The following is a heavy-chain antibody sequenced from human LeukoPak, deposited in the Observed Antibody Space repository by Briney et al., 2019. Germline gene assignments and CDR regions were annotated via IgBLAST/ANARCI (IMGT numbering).Heavy chain of an antibody. D-gene: IGHD1-14*01. CDR3: AREATGLFDP. J-gene: IGHJ5*02. CDR2: IYYSGST. V-gene: IGHV4-59*11. CDR1: GGSISSHY. Sequence: SETLSLTCTVSGGSISSHYWSWIRQPPGKGLEWTGYIYYSGSTNYNPSLKSRVTISVDTSKNQFSLKLSSVTAADTAVYYCAREATGLFDPWGQGTLVTVSS.